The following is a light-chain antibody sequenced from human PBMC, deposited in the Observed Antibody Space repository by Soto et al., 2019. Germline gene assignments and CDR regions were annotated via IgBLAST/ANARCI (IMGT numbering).Light chain of an antibody. V-gene: IGLV2-14*01. Sequence: QSALTQPASVSGSPGQSITISCTGTSSDVGGYIYVSWYQHHPGKAPKLIIYEVSNRPSGVSNRFSGSRSENTASLTISGLQAEDEAIYYCSSYSTPTQRVLFGGGTKLTVL. J-gene: IGLJ3*02. CDR3: SSYSTPTQRVL. CDR2: EVS. CDR1: SSDVGGYIY.